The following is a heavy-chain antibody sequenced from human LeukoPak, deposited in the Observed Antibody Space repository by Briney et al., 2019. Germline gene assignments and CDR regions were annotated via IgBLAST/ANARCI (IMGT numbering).Heavy chain of an antibody. CDR1: GGSISSGGYS. CDR2: IYHSGST. J-gene: IGHJ4*02. D-gene: IGHD3-22*01. Sequence: PSETLSLTCAVSGGSISSGGYSWSWIRQPPGKGLEWIGYIYHSGSTYYNPSLKSRVTISVDRSKNQFSLKLSSVTAADTAVYYCARLDSMGPDYYDSSGYPYYFDYWGQGTLVTVSS. CDR3: ARLDSMGPDYYDSSGYPYYFDY. V-gene: IGHV4-30-2*01.